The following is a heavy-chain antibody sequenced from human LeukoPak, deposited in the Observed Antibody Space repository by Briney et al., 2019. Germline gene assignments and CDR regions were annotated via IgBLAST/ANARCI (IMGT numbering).Heavy chain of an antibody. D-gene: IGHD4/OR15-4a*01. CDR3: ARDYGEEGAFDI. CDR2: ISYDGSNK. V-gene: IGHV3-30-3*01. Sequence: GGSLRLSCAASGFTFSSYAMHWVRQAPGKGLEWLAVISYDGSNKYYADSVKGRFTISRDNSKNTLYLQMNSLRAEDTAVYYCARDYGEEGAFDIWGQGTMVTVSS. J-gene: IGHJ3*02. CDR1: GFTFSSYA.